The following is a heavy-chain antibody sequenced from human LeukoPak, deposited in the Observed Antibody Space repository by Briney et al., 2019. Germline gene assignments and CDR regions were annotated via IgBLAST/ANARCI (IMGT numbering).Heavy chain of an antibody. V-gene: IGHV3-23*01. D-gene: IGHD2-21*01. CDR1: GFTFSSYA. CDR2: ISGSGGST. CDR3: AKEELYCGGDCYAFDI. J-gene: IGHJ3*02. Sequence: GGSLRLSCAASGFTFSSYAMSWVRQAPGKGLEWVSAISGSGGSTYYADSEKGRFTISRDNSKNTLYLQMNSLRAEDTAVYYCAKEELYCGGDCYAFDIWGQGTMVTVSS.